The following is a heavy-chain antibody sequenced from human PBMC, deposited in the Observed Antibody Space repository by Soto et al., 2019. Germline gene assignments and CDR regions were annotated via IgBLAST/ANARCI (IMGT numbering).Heavy chain of an antibody. CDR2: INHSGST. Sequence: SETLSLTCAVYGGSFSGYYWSWIRQPQGKGLEWIGEINHSGSTNYNPSLKSRVTISVDTSKNQFSLKLSSVTAADTAVYYCARRYSSSWLRNYYCYYYGMDVWGQGTTVTVSS. CDR1: GGSFSGYY. CDR3: ARRYSSSWLRNYYCYYYGMDV. J-gene: IGHJ6*02. V-gene: IGHV4-34*01. D-gene: IGHD6-13*01.